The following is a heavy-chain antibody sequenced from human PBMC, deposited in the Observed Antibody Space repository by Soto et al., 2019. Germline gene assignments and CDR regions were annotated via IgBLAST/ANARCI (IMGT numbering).Heavy chain of an antibody. CDR2: IIPIFGTA. V-gene: IGHV1-69*13. J-gene: IGHJ4*02. CDR3: GSRATSGGGFDY. CDR1: GGTFSSYA. D-gene: IGHD3-10*01. Sequence: GASVKVSCKASGGTFSSYAISWVRQAPGQGLEWMGGIIPIFGTANYAQKFQGRVTITADESTSTAYMELSSLRSEDTAVYYCGSRATSGGGFDYWGQGTLVTVSS.